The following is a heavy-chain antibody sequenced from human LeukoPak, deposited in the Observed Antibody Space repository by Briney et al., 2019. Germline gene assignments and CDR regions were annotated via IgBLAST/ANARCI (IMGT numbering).Heavy chain of an antibody. CDR2: INPSGGST. Sequence: GASVKVSCKASGYTFASYYMHWVRQAPGQGLEWMGIINPSGGSTSYAQKFQGRVTMTRDTSASTVYMELSSLRSEDTAVYYCAMGETFGPFDYWGQGTLVTVSS. CDR1: GYTFASYY. V-gene: IGHV1-46*01. CDR3: AMGETFGPFDY. J-gene: IGHJ4*02. D-gene: IGHD3-10*01.